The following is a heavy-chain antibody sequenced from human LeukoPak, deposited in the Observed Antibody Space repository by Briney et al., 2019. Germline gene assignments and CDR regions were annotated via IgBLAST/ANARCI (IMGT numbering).Heavy chain of an antibody. Sequence: PGGSLRLSCAVSGLTFNNYAMSWVRQAPGKGLEWVSAIGGRDGSTYYADSVKGRFTISRDNSKNTLYVQMNSLRAEDTAVYYCAKGHYYGSGSLDYWGQGTLVTVSS. CDR3: AKGHYYGSGSLDY. D-gene: IGHD3-10*01. CDR2: IGGRDGST. CDR1: GLTFNNYA. J-gene: IGHJ4*02. V-gene: IGHV3-23*01.